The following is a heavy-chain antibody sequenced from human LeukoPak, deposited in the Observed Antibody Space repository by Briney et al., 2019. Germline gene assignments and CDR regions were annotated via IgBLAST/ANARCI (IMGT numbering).Heavy chain of an antibody. J-gene: IGHJ6*02. Sequence: ASVKVSCKVSGYTLTELSMHWVRQAPGKGLEWMGGFDPEDGETIYAQKFQGRVTMTEDTSTDTAYMELSSLRSEDTAVYYCATGPGWYSSGSQSQHYYYYGMDVWGQGTTVTVSS. CDR1: GYTLTELS. D-gene: IGHD6-19*01. V-gene: IGHV1-24*01. CDR3: ATGPGWYSSGSQSQHYYYYGMDV. CDR2: FDPEDGET.